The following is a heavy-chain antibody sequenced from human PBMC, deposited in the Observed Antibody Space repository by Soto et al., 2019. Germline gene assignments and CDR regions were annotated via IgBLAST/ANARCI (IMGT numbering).Heavy chain of an antibody. CDR1: GFTFSSYG. Sequence: GGSLRLSCAASGFTFSSYGMHWVRQAPGKGLEWVAVIWYDGSNKYYADSVKGRFTISRDNSKNTLYLQMNSLRAEDTAVYYCARRGMGDDYIWGSHPPPPYYYYYMDVWGKGTTVTVSS. D-gene: IGHD3-16*02. V-gene: IGHV3-33*01. CDR2: IWYDGSNK. J-gene: IGHJ6*03. CDR3: ARRGMGDDYIWGSHPPPPYYYYYMDV.